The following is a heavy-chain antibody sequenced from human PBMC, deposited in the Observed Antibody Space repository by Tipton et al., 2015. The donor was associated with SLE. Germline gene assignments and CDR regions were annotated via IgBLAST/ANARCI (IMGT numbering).Heavy chain of an antibody. CDR1: GVSISRGSYF. CDR3: ARDSHTDYGDFYVDS. CDR2: IFSTGIT. J-gene: IGHJ4*02. Sequence: TLSLTCSVSGVSISRGSYFWTWIRQPAGQGLEWVGHIFSTGITDYNPSLKSRVSSSADTSKNQFSLNLDSMTAADTAVYYCARDSHTDYGDFYVDSWGQGTLVTVSS. D-gene: IGHD4-17*01. V-gene: IGHV4-61*09.